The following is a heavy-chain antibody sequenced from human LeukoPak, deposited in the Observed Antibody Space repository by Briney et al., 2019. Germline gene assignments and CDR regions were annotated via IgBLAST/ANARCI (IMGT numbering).Heavy chain of an antibody. CDR3: ARPENRVYYYYGMDV. CDR1: GGSISSSS. V-gene: IGHV3-30-3*01. J-gene: IGHJ6*02. CDR2: ISYDGSNK. Sequence: LSLTCTVSGGSISSSSYYWGWIRQPPGKGLEWVAVISYDGSNKYYADSVKGRFTISRDNSKNTLYLQMNSLRAEDTAVYYCARPENRVYYYYGMDVWGQGTTVTVSS.